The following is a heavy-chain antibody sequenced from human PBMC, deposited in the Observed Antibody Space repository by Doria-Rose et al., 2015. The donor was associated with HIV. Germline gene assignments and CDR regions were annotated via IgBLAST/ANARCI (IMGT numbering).Heavy chain of an antibody. J-gene: IGHJ4*02. CDR3: ARGVYYGSGSYLLGDY. V-gene: IGHV1-8*02. Sequence: YDINWVRQATGQGLEWMGWMNPNSGNTGYAQKFQGRVTMTRNTSINTAYMELSSLRSEDTAVYYCARGVYYGSGSYLLGDYWGQGSLVTVSS. CDR2: MNPNSGNT. CDR1: YD. D-gene: IGHD3-10*01.